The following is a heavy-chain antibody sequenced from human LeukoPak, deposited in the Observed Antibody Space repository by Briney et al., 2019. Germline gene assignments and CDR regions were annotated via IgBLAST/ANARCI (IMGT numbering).Heavy chain of an antibody. CDR2: ISSSGSTI. CDR1: GFTFSSYE. D-gene: IGHD3-10*01. Sequence: GGSLRLSCAASGFTFSSYEMNWVRQAPGKGLEWVSYISSSGSTIYYADSVKGRFTISRDNAKNSLYLQMISLRAEDTAVYYCARHPPLPSAGWGQGTLVTVSS. J-gene: IGHJ4*02. CDR3: ARHPPLPSAG. V-gene: IGHV3-48*03.